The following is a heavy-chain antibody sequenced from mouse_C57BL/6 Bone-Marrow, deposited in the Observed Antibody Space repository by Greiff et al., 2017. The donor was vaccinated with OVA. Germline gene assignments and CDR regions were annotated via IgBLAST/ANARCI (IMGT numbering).Heavy chain of an antibody. Sequence: EVKLQQSGAELVRPGASVKLSCTASGFNIKDDYMHWVKQRPEQGLEWIGWIDPENGATEYASKFQGKAPITADTSSNTAYLQLSSLTSENTAVYYCTSYDNFDYWGQGTTLTVSS. J-gene: IGHJ2*01. CDR3: TSYDNFDY. CDR2: IDPENGAT. CDR1: GFNIKDDY. V-gene: IGHV14-4*01. D-gene: IGHD2-3*01.